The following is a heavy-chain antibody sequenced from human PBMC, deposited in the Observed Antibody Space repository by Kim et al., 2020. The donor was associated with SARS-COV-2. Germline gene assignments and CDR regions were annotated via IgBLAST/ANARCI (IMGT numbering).Heavy chain of an antibody. CDR2: IYYSGNT. Sequence: SETLSLTCIVSGGSISNSDYYWGWIRQPPGKGLEWIAGIYYSGNTYYNPSLKSRVTVSVDTSKNQFSLKLSSVTAADTAIYYCARTVTGYFYYGMDVWGQGTTVTVSS. CDR1: GGSISNSDYY. J-gene: IGHJ6*02. V-gene: IGHV4-39*01. CDR3: ARTVTGYFYYGMDV. D-gene: IGHD4-4*01.